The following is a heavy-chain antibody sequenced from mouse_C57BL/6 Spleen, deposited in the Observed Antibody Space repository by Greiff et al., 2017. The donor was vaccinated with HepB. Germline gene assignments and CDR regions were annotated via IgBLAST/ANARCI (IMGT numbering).Heavy chain of an antibody. CDR2: IDPETGGT. Sequence: VKLVESGAELVRPGASVTLSCKASGYTFTDYEMHWVKQTPVHGLEWIGAIDPETGGTAYNQKFKGKAILTADKSSSTAYMELRSLTSEDSAVYYCARFTTVVGDAMDYWGQGTSVTVSS. D-gene: IGHD1-1*01. V-gene: IGHV1-15*01. CDR1: GYTFTDYE. J-gene: IGHJ4*01. CDR3: ARFTTVVGDAMDY.